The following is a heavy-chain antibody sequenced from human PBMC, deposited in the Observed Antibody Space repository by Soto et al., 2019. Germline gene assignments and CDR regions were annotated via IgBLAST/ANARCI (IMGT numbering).Heavy chain of an antibody. V-gene: IGHV1-8*01. CDR3: AKVFGSIDY. Sequence: QVQLVQSGADVKKPGASVKVSCKASGYTFTSYDINWVRQATGQRHEWMGWMNPTSGYTGHAQKFQGRVTMTRDTSTSTAYLELSSLRSEDTAGYYCAKVFGSIDYWGQGTLVTVSS. D-gene: IGHD2-21*01. CDR1: GYTFTSYD. J-gene: IGHJ4*02. CDR2: MNPTSGYT.